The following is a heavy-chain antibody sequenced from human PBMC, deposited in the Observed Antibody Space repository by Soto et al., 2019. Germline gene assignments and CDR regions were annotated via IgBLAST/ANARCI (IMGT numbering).Heavy chain of an antibody. Sequence: EVQLVESGGGLVQPGRSLRLSCAASGFTFDDYAMHWVRQAPGKGLEWVSGISWNSGSIGYADSVKGRFIISRDNAKNSLYLQMNSLRAEDTALYYCASYDSSGVGFAYWGQGTLVTVSS. CDR2: ISWNSGSI. CDR3: ASYDSSGVGFAY. J-gene: IGHJ4*02. CDR1: GFTFDDYA. D-gene: IGHD3-22*01. V-gene: IGHV3-9*01.